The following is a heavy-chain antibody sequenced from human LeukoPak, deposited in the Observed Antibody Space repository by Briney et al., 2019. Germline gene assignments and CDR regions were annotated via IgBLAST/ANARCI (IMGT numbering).Heavy chain of an antibody. CDR2: ISYDGSNK. CDR3: ASDYGSGSYYNVPDY. CDR1: GFTFSSYA. J-gene: IGHJ4*02. D-gene: IGHD3-10*01. Sequence: GRSLRLSCAASGFTFSSYAMHWVHQAPGKGLEWVAVISYDGSNKYYADSVKGRFTISRDNSKNTLYLQMNSLRAEDTAVYYCASDYGSGSYYNVPDYWGQGTLVTVSS. V-gene: IGHV3-30-3*01.